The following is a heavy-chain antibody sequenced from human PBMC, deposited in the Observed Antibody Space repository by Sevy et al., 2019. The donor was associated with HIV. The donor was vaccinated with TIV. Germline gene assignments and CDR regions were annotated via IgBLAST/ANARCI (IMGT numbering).Heavy chain of an antibody. CDR3: ARGVQTYDAFDI. CDR1: GFTFSTYN. D-gene: IGHD6-6*01. V-gene: IGHV3-21*01. J-gene: IGHJ3*02. CDR2: ISGISNYI. Sequence: GGSLRLSCAASGFTFSTYNMNWVRQAPGKGLEWVSFISGISNYIYYADSVKGRFTISRDYAKNSLYLQMNSLRAEDTAIYYCARGVQTYDAFDIWGQGTMVTVSS.